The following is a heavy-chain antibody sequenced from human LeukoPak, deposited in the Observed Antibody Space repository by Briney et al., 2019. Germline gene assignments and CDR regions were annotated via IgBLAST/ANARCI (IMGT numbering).Heavy chain of an antibody. J-gene: IGHJ4*02. D-gene: IGHD4-17*01. CDR3: ARTLRGQNYYGYLDY. CDR1: GGSISSGDYY. CDR2: ISYSGSA. Sequence: SETLSLTCTVSGGSISSGDYYWSWIRQPPGKGLEWIGYISYSGSANYNPSLKTRVTISIDKSKNQFSLKMTSVTAADTAVYYCARTLRGQNYYGYLDYWGQGTLVTVSS. V-gene: IGHV4-61*08.